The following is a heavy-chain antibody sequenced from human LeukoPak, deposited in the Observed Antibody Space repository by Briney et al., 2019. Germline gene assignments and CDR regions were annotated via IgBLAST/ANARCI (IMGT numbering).Heavy chain of an antibody. D-gene: IGHD2-2*01. CDR1: GGSFSGYY. CDR3: ARGPDIVVVPAVRPSGMDV. Sequence: TSETLSPTCAVYGGSFSGYYWSWIRQPPGKGLEWIGEINHSGSTNYNPSLKSRVTISVDTSKNQFSLKLSSVTAADTAVYYCARGPDIVVVPAVRPSGMDVWGKGTTVTVSS. CDR2: INHSGST. J-gene: IGHJ6*04. V-gene: IGHV4-34*01.